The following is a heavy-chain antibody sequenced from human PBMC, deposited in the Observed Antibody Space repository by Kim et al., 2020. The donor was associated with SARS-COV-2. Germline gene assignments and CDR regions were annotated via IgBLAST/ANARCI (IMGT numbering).Heavy chain of an antibody. V-gene: IGHV1-69*13. J-gene: IGHJ4*02. Sequence: SVKVSCKASGGTFSSYAISWVRQAPGQGLEWMGGIIPIFGTANYAQKFQGRVTITADESTSTAYMELSSLRSEDTAVYYCASGSYYYDSSGPAPSIYGYWGQGTLVTVSS. CDR3: ASGSYYYDSSGPAPSIYGY. CDR2: IIPIFGTA. D-gene: IGHD3-22*01. CDR1: GGTFSSYA.